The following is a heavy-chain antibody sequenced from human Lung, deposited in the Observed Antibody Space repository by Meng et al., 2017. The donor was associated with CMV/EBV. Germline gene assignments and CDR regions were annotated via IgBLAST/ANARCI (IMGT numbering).Heavy chain of an antibody. V-gene: IGHV3-15*01. D-gene: IGHD2-15*01. Sequence: LAVVVSGFSVTYGWMSWVRQAPGKGLEWVGRIKGKTSGGTIDYAASVKDRFTISRDDSENTVYLHMDNLRTEDTAVYYCSPWWAFGPWGQGNLVTVSS. J-gene: IGHJ5*02. CDR2: IKGKTSGGTI. CDR3: SPWWAFGP. CDR1: GFSVTYGW.